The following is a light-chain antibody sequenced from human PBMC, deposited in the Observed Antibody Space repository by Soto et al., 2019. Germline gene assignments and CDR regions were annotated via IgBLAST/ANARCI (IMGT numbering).Light chain of an antibody. CDR3: SSYTSSSTLEV. V-gene: IGLV2-14*01. J-gene: IGLJ1*01. CDR1: SSDVGGYNY. Sequence: QSALTQPASVSGSPGQSITISCTGTSSDVGGYNYVSWYQQRPGKAPKLMIYEVSNRPSGVSHRFSGSKSGNTASLTISGLQAEDEAYYYCSSYTSSSTLEVFGTGTKVTVL. CDR2: EVS.